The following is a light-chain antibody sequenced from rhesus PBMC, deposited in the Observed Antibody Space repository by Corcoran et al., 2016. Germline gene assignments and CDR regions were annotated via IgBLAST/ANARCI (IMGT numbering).Light chain of an antibody. J-gene: IGKJ4*01. CDR3: QQHTSYPLT. CDR1: QGISKY. V-gene: IGKV1-25*01. CDR2: DAS. Sequence: DIQMTQSPSSLSASVGDTVTITCQASQGISKYLAWYQQKPGKAPNLLNYDASTLQSGVPSRFSVRGSGTEFTLTLSGLQPEDFATYFCQQHTSYPLTFGGGTKGELK.